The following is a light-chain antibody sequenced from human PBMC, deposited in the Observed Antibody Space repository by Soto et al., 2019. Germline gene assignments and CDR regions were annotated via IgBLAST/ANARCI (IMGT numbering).Light chain of an antibody. Sequence: EIVLAQSPGTLSLSPGERATLSCRASQSVTNSLLAWYQQKPGQAPRLLIYGASRRATGIPDRFTGSGSGTDFTLTISRLEPEDVAVYYCQQYVSSPWACGQGTEVEI. CDR2: GAS. CDR3: QQYVSSPWA. CDR1: QSVTNSL. V-gene: IGKV3-20*01. J-gene: IGKJ1*01.